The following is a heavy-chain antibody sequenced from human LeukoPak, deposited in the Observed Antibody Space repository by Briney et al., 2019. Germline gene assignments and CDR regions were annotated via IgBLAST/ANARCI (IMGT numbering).Heavy chain of an antibody. D-gene: IGHD3-16*01. Sequence: GASVTVSCKASGGTFSSYAISWVRQAPGQGLEWMGWISAYNGNTNYAQKLQGRVTMTTDTSTSTAYMELRSLRSDDTAVYYCARYQLRLGELPAIPYYYYGMDVWGQGTTVTVSS. J-gene: IGHJ6*02. V-gene: IGHV1-18*01. CDR1: GGTFSSYA. CDR2: ISAYNGNT. CDR3: ARYQLRLGELPAIPYYYYGMDV.